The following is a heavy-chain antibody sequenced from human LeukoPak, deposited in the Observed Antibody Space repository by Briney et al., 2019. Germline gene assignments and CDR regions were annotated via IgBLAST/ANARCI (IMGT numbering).Heavy chain of an antibody. CDR3: ARNSSSGFFDY. Sequence: SETLSLTCVVSGYSIRNGDYWGWIRQSPGKGLEWIASMYNSVSIHYNPSLKSRVTILVDTSKNEFSLKMRSVTAADTAVYYCARNSSSGFFDYWGQGTLANLSS. V-gene: IGHV4-38-2*01. CDR1: GYSIRNGDY. CDR2: MYNSVSI. D-gene: IGHD6-6*01. J-gene: IGHJ4*02.